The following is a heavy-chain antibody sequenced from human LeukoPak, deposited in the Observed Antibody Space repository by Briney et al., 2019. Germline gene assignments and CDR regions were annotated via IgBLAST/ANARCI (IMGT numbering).Heavy chain of an antibody. CDR2: IYYSGTT. Sequence: LRLSCAASGFTFSSYAMTWVRQPPGKGLEWIGYIYYSGTTSYNPSLKSRLTMSLDTSKSQFSLKLSSVTAADTAIYYCASAGVIGDWFDPWGQGTLVTVSS. D-gene: IGHD2-21*01. CDR1: GFTFSSYA. V-gene: IGHV4-30-4*08. J-gene: IGHJ5*02. CDR3: ASAGVIGDWFDP.